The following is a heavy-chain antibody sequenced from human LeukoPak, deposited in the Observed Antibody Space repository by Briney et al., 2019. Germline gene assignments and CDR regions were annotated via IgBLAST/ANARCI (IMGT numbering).Heavy chain of an antibody. CDR3: ARGWGVISYGMDV. V-gene: IGHV3-30-3*01. D-gene: IGHD3-10*01. CDR1: GFTFSSYA. CDR2: ISYDGSNK. Sequence: GGSLRLSCAASGFTFSSYAMHWVRQAPGKGLEWVAVISYDGSNKYYADSVKGRFTISRDNSKNTLYLQMNSLRAEDTAVYYCARGWGVISYGMDVWGQGTTVTVSS. J-gene: IGHJ6*02.